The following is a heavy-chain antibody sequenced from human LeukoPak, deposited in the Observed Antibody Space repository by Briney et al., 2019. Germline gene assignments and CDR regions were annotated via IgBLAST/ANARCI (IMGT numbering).Heavy chain of an antibody. CDR2: ISVSGDYT. D-gene: IGHD3-16*02. Sequence: PGGSLRLSCVVSGLTFTNYDMSWVRQAPGKGLEWVSTISVSGDYTYYPDSVKGRFTISRDNSKNTLYLQMNSLRAEDTAVYYCAYRTGFDYWGQGTLDTVSS. V-gene: IGHV3-23*01. J-gene: IGHJ4*02. CDR1: GLTFTNYD. CDR3: AYRTGFDY.